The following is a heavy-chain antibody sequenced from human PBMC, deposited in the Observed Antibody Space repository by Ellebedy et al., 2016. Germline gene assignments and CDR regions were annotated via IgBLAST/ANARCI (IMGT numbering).Heavy chain of an antibody. CDR1: GFTFSNYV. Sequence: GGSLRLSXAASGFTFSNYVMTWVRQAPGKGLEWVSSIADRGDSTYYADSVKGRFTISRDNSNNTLYLQMNNLGAEDTAIYYCAKEQQLIEGWIDSWGQGTLVTVSS. CDR3: AKEQQLIEGWIDS. J-gene: IGHJ4*02. D-gene: IGHD1-1*01. V-gene: IGHV3-23*01. CDR2: IADRGDST.